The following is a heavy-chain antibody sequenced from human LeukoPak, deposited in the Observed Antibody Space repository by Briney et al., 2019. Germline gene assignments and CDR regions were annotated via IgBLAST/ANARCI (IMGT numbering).Heavy chain of an antibody. CDR1: GFTFSNYG. CDR2: ISGSGGST. J-gene: IGHJ5*02. Sequence: GGSLRLSCAASGFTFSNYGMNWVRQAPGKGLEWVSAISGSGGSTYYADSVKGRFTISRDNSKNTLYLQMNSLRSEDTAVYYCARDPVLTYGDYHWFDPWGQGTLVTVSS. CDR3: ARDPVLTYGDYHWFDP. V-gene: IGHV3-23*01. D-gene: IGHD4-17*01.